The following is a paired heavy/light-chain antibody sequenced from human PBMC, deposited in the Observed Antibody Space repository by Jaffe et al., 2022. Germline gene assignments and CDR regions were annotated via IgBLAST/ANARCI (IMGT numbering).Light chain of an antibody. V-gene: IGKV1-8*01. J-gene: IGKJ5*01. CDR3: QQYYSYPIT. CDR1: QGISSY. CDR2: AAS. Sequence: AIRMTQSPSSFSASTGDRVTITCRASQGISSYLAWYQQKPGKAPKLLIYAASTLQSGVPSRFSGSGSGTDFTLTISCLQSEDFATYYCQQYYSYPITFGQGTRLEIK.
Heavy chain of an antibody. CDR3: AKAVAIVVKPARGGPFDY. CDR1: GFTFSSYG. V-gene: IGHV3-30*18. J-gene: IGHJ4*02. D-gene: IGHD2-15*01. Sequence: QVQLVESGGGVVQPGRSLRLSCAASGFTFSSYGMHWVRQAPGKGLEWVAVISYDGSNKYYADSVKGRFTISRDNSKNTLYLQMNSLRAEDTAVYYCAKAVAIVVKPARGGPFDYWGQGTLVTVSS. CDR2: ISYDGSNK.